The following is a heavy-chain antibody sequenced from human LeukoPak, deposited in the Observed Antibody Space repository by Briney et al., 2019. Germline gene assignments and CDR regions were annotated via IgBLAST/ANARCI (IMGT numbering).Heavy chain of an antibody. V-gene: IGHV1-69*05. D-gene: IGHD2-15*01. CDR3: ARLHCSRGSCSLPSDY. J-gene: IGHJ4*02. CDR2: IIPIFSTA. Sequence: SVKVSCKASGGTFSSYAISWVRQAPGQGLEWMGGIIPIFSTANYALKFQGRVTITTDESTSTAYMELSSLRSEDTAVYYCARLHCSRGSCSLPSDYWGPGTLVTVSS. CDR1: GGTFSSYA.